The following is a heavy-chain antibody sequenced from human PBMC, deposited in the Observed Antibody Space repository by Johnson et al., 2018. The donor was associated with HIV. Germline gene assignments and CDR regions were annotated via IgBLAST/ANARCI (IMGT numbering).Heavy chain of an antibody. Sequence: VQLVESGGGLVQPGGSLRLSCAASGFTFSSYWMSWVRQAPGKGLEWVSVIYSGGSTYYADSVKGRFTISRDNSKNTLYLQMNSLRAEDTAVYYCARDVTKDAFDICGQGTMVTVSS. D-gene: IGHD4-17*01. J-gene: IGHJ3*02. CDR3: ARDVTKDAFDI. CDR1: GFTFSSYW. V-gene: IGHV3-66*01. CDR2: IYSGGST.